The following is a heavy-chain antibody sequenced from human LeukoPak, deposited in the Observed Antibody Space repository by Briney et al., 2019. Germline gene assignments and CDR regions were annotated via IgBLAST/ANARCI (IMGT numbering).Heavy chain of an antibody. CDR2: IYHSGST. V-gene: IGHV4-59*07. J-gene: IGHJ4*02. CDR1: GGSLSSYY. Sequence: ADTDSLTCTVPGGSLSSYYWSWIRQPPGKGLEWIGYIYHSGSTNYNPSLKSRVTISVDTSKNQFSLKLSSVTAADTAVYYCARVSGVGFLEWLPQGYFDYWGQGTLVTVSS. D-gene: IGHD3-3*01. CDR3: ARVSGVGFLEWLPQGYFDY.